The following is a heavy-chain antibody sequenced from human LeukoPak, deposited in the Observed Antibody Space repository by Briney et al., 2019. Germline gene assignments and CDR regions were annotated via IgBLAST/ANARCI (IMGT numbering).Heavy chain of an antibody. Sequence: SETLSLTCTVSGGSISSDYWGWIRQPPGKGLEWIGYIHYTGSINYNPSLRSRVTISIDTSKNQFSLKLSSVTAADTAIYYCARDRLGLPVDYWGQGTLVTVSS. CDR3: ARDRLGLPVDY. D-gene: IGHD5-18*01. J-gene: IGHJ4*02. CDR1: GGSISSDY. V-gene: IGHV4-59*01. CDR2: IHYTGSI.